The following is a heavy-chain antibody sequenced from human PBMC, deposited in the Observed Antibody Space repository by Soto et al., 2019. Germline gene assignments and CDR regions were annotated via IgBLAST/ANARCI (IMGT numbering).Heavy chain of an antibody. CDR1: GYSFTTNW. J-gene: IGHJ6*02. V-gene: IGHV5-51*01. Sequence: GESLKISCKGSGYSFTTNWIGWVRQMPGKGLEWMGVIYPGDSDTRYSPSFQGQVAISADKSINTAYLQWSSLKASDTAMYYCARKYSADGMDVWGQGTTVTVSS. CDR3: ARKYSADGMDV. D-gene: IGHD6-6*01. CDR2: IYPGDSDT.